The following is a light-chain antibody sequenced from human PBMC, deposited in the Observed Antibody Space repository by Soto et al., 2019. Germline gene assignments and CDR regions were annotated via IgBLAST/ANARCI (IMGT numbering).Light chain of an antibody. CDR3: QSYDTGLSGPVV. V-gene: IGLV1-40*01. J-gene: IGLJ2*01. CDR1: DSNVGSGFD. Sequence: QSVLTQPPSVSGAPGQSVTISCTGSDSNVGSGFDVHWYQQLPGTAPKLLIYANTNRPSGVPDRFSGFKSGSSASLAITGLQAEDEADYYCQSYDTGLSGPVVFGGGTKLTVL. CDR2: ANT.